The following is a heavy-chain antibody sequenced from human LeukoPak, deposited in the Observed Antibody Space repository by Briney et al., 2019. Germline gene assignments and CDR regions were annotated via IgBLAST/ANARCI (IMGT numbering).Heavy chain of an antibody. CDR1: GYTFTSYY. CDR2: ITPSGGST. CDR3: ARDRPYGSGTRGGVYYYMDV. D-gene: IGHD3-10*01. J-gene: IGHJ6*03. Sequence: ASVKVSCKASGYTFTSYYMHWVRQAPGQGLECMGIITPSGGSTSYAQKFQGRVTMTRDTSTSTVYMALSSLISEDTAVYYCARDRPYGSGTRGGVYYYMDVWGKGTTVTVSS. V-gene: IGHV1-46*01.